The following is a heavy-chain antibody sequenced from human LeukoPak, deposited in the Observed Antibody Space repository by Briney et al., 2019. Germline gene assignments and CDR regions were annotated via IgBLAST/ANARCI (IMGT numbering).Heavy chain of an antibody. Sequence: ASVKVSCKASGYTFTSYDINWVRQTTGQGLEWMGWMNPNSGNTGYAQKFQGRVTITRNTSISTAYMELSSLRSEDTAVYYCARGGVLRFLEWLPQGHFDYWGQGTLVTVSS. CDR2: MNPNSGNT. J-gene: IGHJ4*02. D-gene: IGHD3-3*01. CDR3: ARGGVLRFLEWLPQGHFDY. CDR1: GYTFTSYD. V-gene: IGHV1-8*03.